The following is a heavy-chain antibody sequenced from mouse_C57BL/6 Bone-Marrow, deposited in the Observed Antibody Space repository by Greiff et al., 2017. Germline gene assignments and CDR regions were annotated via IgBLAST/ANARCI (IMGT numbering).Heavy chain of an antibody. J-gene: IGHJ3*01. CDR1: GYTFTSYW. V-gene: IGHV1-69*01. D-gene: IGHD1-1*01. CDR3: ARETTAVEAWFAY. Sequence: QVQLQQPGAELVMPGASVKLSCKASGYTFTSYWMHWVKQRPGQGLEWIGEIDPSDSYTNYNQKFKGKSTLTVDKSSSAAYVQLSSLTSEDSAVXCCARETTAVEAWFAYWGQGTLVTVSA. CDR2: IDPSDSYT.